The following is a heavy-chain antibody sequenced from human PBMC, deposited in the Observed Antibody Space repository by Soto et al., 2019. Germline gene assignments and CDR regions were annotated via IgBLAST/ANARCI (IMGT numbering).Heavy chain of an antibody. J-gene: IGHJ4*02. D-gene: IGHD1-1*01. CDR3: AKLTTH. V-gene: IGHV3-23*01. CDR2: ITNSGGSGGST. CDR1: GFTFSRSS. Sequence: DVQLLESGGGLVHPGGSLRLSCAVSGFTFSRSSMSWVRQAPGKGLEWVSSITNSGGSGGSTYYADSVKGRFTISRDESKNTLYLQMNSPRAEDTAVYYWAKLTTHWGQGTLVTVSS.